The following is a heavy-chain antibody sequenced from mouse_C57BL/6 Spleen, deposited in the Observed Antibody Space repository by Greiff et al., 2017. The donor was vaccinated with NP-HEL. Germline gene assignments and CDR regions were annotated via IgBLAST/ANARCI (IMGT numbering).Heavy chain of an antibody. D-gene: IGHD1-1*01. CDR2: IYWDDDK. CDR1: GFSLSTSGMG. CDR3: ARGVVAHFDY. V-gene: IGHV8-12*01. J-gene: IGHJ2*01. Sequence: QVTLKESGPGILQSSQTLSLTCSFSGFSLSTSGMGVSWIRQPSGKGLEWLAHIYWDDDKRYNPSLKSRLTISKDTSRNQVFLKITSVDTADTATYYCARGVVAHFDYWGQGTTLTVSS.